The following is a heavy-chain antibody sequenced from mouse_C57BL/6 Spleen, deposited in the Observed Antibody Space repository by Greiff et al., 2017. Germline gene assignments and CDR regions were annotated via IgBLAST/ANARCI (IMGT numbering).Heavy chain of an antibody. CDR3: ARLGSNRGLMDY. CDR1: GFSLTSYG. V-gene: IGHV2-6*01. J-gene: IGHJ4*01. Sequence: VQLQESGPGLVAPSPSLSITCTVSGFSLTSYGVDWVRQSPGKGLEWLGVIWGVGSTNYNSALKSRLSISKDNSNSKVFLKMNSLQTDDTAMYYCARLGSNRGLMDYWGQGTSVTVSS. CDR2: IWGVGST. D-gene: IGHD2-5*01.